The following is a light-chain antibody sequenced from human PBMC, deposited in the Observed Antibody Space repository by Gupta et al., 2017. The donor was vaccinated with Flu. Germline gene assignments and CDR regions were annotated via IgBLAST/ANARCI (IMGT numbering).Light chain of an antibody. CDR2: STS. J-gene: IGLJ1*01. Sequence: SGYYANWFQQKPGQAPRALIYSTSSKHSWTPARFSGSPLGAQAALTLSGVQPEDEAEYYCLLYFGAAYVFGTGPQVTV. CDR1: SGYY. V-gene: IGLV7-43*01. CDR3: LLYFGAAYV.